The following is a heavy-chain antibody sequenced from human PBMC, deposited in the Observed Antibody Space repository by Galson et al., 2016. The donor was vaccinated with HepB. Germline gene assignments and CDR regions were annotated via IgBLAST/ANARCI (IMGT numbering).Heavy chain of an antibody. V-gene: IGHV1-8*01. J-gene: IGHJ4*02. CDR2: MNPDTGNT. CDR3: ARDGGSGWSRLW. D-gene: IGHD6-19*01. CDR1: GYTFISYD. Sequence: SVKVSCKASGYTFISYDVNWVRQATGQGLEWMGWMNPDTGNTGYAQSFQGRVTFTRDTSASTAYMELSSLRSEDTAVYYCARDGGSGWSRLWWGQGTLVAVSS.